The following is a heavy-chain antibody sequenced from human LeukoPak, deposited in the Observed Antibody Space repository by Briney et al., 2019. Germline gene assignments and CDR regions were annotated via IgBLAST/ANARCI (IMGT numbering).Heavy chain of an antibody. J-gene: IGHJ4*02. Sequence: SETLSLTCTVSGGSISSSSYYWGWIRQPPGKGLEWIGSIYYSGSTYYNPSLKSRVTISVDTSKNQFSLKVNSVTAADTAVYYCARHGGHSGFDPYDYWGQGTLVTVSS. D-gene: IGHD5-12*01. CDR1: GGSISSSSYY. V-gene: IGHV4-39*01. CDR2: IYYSGST. CDR3: ARHGGHSGFDPYDY.